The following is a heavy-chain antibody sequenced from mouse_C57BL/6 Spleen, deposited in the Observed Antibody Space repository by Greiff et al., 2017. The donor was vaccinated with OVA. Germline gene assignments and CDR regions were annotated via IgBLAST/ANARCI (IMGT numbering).Heavy chain of an antibody. J-gene: IGHJ4*01. V-gene: IGHV1-81*01. D-gene: IGHD2-1*01. CDR2: IYPRSGNT. CDR3: ALLAVYYAMDY. CDR1: GYTFTSYG. Sequence: VQLQQSGAELARPGASVKLSCKASGYTFTSYGISWVKQRTGQGLEWIGEIYPRSGNTNYNEKFKGKATLTADKSSSTAYMELRSLSSDYSAFYFCALLAVYYAMDYWGQGTSVTVSS.